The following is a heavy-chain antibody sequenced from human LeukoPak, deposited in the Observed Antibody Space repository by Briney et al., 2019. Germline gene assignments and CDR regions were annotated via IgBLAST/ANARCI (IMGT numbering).Heavy chain of an antibody. CDR3: AKYDSSGYSSALTN. CDR1: GFTFSSSV. D-gene: IGHD3-22*01. J-gene: IGHJ4*02. Sequence: PGGSLRLSRAASGFTFSSSVMSWVRQAPGKGLEWVSAISGSGDSTYYADSVKGHFTISRDNSKNTLYLQMNSLRAEDTAVYYCAKYDSSGYSSALTNWGQGTLVTVSS. V-gene: IGHV3-23*01. CDR2: ISGSGDST.